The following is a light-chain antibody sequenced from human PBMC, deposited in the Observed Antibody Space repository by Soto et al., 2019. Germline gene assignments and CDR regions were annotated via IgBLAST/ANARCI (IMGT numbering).Light chain of an antibody. J-gene: IGKJ3*01. CDR3: QLYGTSRGFT. Sequence: EIVLTQSPGTLSLSPGERATLSCRASQSVSSSYLAWYQQKPGQAPRLLISGASSRATGIPYRFSGSGAGTDFSMTISRLEPEDFGVYDWQLYGTSRGFTFGPGTKVDIK. CDR2: GAS. V-gene: IGKV3-20*01. CDR1: QSVSSSY.